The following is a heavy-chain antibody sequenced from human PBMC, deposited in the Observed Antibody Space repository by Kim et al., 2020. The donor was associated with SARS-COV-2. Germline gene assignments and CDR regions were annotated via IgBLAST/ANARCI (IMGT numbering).Heavy chain of an antibody. CDR1: GDSISRRHY. CDR2: IYHTGDT. Sequence: SETLSLTCSVSGDSISRRHYWSWLRQTPGKGLEWIGNIYHTGDTYYNPSLESRVTISQDMSKNQFFLKQTSMTAADTAVYYCARAPEGTHDGSDYYWRGDAFDIWGQGTMVTVSS. CDR3: ARAPEGTHDGSDYYWRGDAFDI. V-gene: IGHV4-38-2*02. J-gene: IGHJ3*02. D-gene: IGHD3-22*01.